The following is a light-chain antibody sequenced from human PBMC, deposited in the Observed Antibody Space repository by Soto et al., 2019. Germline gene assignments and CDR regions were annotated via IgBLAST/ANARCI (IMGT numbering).Light chain of an antibody. Sequence: SALTQPRSVSGSPGQSVAISCTGSRSDVGGYKYVSWYQQFPGKAPKLIIYDVSRRPSGVPDRFSGSKSGNTASLTISGLQAEDEGDYYCCSYGGGRTPLGFGGGTKLTVL. V-gene: IGLV2-11*01. CDR2: DVS. CDR1: RSDVGGYKY. CDR3: CSYGGGRTPLG. J-gene: IGLJ2*01.